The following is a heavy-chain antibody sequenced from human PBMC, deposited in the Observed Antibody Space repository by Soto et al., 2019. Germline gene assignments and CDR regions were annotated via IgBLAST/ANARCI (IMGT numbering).Heavy chain of an antibody. CDR3: AKDEGDGDNFDY. J-gene: IGHJ4*02. CDR2: ISYDGSNK. D-gene: IGHD3-16*01. V-gene: IGHV3-30*18. CDR1: GFTFSSYG. Sequence: QVQLVESGGGVVQPGRSLRLSCAASGFTFSSYGMHWVRQAPGKGLEWVAVISYDGSNKYYADSVKGRFTISRDNSKNTLYLHMNSLRAEDTAGYYCAKDEGDGDNFDYWGQGTLVTVSS.